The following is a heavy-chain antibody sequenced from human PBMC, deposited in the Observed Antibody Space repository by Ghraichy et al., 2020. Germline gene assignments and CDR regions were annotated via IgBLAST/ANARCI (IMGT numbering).Heavy chain of an antibody. J-gene: IGHJ4*02. CDR2: IYTSGST. CDR3: ARDRAGDFWSGYLNSFDY. CDR1: GGSISSGSYY. Sequence: TLSLTCTVSGGSISSGSYYWSWIRQPAGKGLEWIGRIYTSGSTNYNPSLKSRVTISVDTSKNQFSLKLSSVTAADTAVYYCARDRAGDFWSGYLNSFDYWGQGTLVTVSS. D-gene: IGHD3-3*01. V-gene: IGHV4-61*02.